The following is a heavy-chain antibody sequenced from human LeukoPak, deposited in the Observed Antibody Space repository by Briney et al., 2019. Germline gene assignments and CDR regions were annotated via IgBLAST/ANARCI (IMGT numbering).Heavy chain of an antibody. D-gene: IGHD3-16*01. J-gene: IGHJ4*02. V-gene: IGHV4-59*06. CDR1: GGSISSYY. CDR3: ARVGFGGADFDY. Sequence: SETLSLTCTVSGGSISSYYWSWIRQHPGKGLEWIGYIYYSGSTYYNPSLKSRVTISVDTSKNQFSLKLSSVTAANTAVYYCARVGFGGADFDYWGQGTLVTVSS. CDR2: IYYSGST.